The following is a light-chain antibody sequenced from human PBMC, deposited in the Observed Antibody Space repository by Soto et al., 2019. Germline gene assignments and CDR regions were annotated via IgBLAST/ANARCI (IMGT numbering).Light chain of an antibody. Sequence: QSALTQPASVSGSTGQSITISCTGASSDVGSYNLVSWYQQHPGKAPKFVIYEGTKRPSGVSNRFSGSKSGNTASLTISGLQAADEADYYCSSYAGSWVFGGGTKLTVL. V-gene: IGLV2-23*01. CDR3: SSYAGSWV. CDR1: SSDVGSYNL. CDR2: EGT. J-gene: IGLJ3*02.